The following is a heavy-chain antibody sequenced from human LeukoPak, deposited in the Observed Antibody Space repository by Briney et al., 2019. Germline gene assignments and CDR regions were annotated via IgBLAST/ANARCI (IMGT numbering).Heavy chain of an antibody. CDR2: IYYSGST. J-gene: IGHJ5*02. V-gene: IGHV4-59*01. D-gene: IGHD3-10*01. CDR1: GGSISDYY. CDR3: ARGHDRNFSGSKPFDP. Sequence: SETLSLTCTVSGGSISDYYWTWIRQPPGKGLEWIGYIYYSGSTNYNPSLKSRVTISVDTSKNQFSLNLSSVTAADTAVYYCARGHDRNFSGSKPFDPWGQGTLVTVSS.